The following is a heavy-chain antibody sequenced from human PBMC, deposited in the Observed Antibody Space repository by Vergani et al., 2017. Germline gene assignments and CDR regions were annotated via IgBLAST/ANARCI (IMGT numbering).Heavy chain of an antibody. D-gene: IGHD3-10*01. Sequence: VQLVESGAEVKKPGSSVKVSCKASGGTFSSYAISWVRQAPGQGLEWMGGIIPIFGTANYAQKFQGRVTITADESTSTAYMELSSLRSEDTAVYYCARDEIWFGELWRRGVNYYYMDVWGKGTTVTVSS. V-gene: IGHV1-69*01. CDR1: GGTFSSYA. CDR3: ARDEIWFGELWRRGVNYYYMDV. CDR2: IIPIFGTA. J-gene: IGHJ6*03.